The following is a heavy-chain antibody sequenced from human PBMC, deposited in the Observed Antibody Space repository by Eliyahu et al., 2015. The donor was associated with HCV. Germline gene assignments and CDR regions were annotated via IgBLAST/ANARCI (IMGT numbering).Heavy chain of an antibody. D-gene: IGHD6-19*01. V-gene: IGHV4-59*01. CDR3: ASGGGGIAVAGTGGWFDP. Sequence: QVQLQESGPGLVKPSETLSLTCTVSGGSITTYYWTWXRQPPGKGLEWIGDIHFRGSANHXPSLKSRVTISVDTSKNQFSLKLSPVTAADTAVYYCASGGGGIAVAGTGGWFDPWGQGTLVTVSS. CDR1: GGSITTYY. J-gene: IGHJ5*02. CDR2: IHFRGSA.